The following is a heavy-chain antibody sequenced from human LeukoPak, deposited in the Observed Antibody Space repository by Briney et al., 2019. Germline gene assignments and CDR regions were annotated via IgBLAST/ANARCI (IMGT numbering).Heavy chain of an antibody. CDR3: SIEAARLFYGMDV. D-gene: IGHD6-25*01. J-gene: IGHJ6*02. V-gene: IGHV4-59*12. CDR2: IYYSGST. CDR1: GGSISSYY. Sequence: SETLSLTCTVSGGSISSYYWSWIRQPPGKGLEWIGYIYYSGSTNYNPSLKSRVTISVDTSKNQFSLNLTSVTAADTAVYYCSIEAARLFYGMDVWGQGTTVTVSS.